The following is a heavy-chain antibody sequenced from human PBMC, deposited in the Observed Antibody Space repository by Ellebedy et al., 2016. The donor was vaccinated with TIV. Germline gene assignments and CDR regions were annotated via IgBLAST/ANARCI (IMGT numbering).Heavy chain of an antibody. D-gene: IGHD3-16*01. V-gene: IGHV7-4-1*02. J-gene: IGHJ4*02. CDR2: INMNTGNP. Sequence: AASVKVSCKASGYTFTTYAMNWVRQAPGQGLEWMGWINMNTGNPTYARGFTGRFVFSLDTSVSTAYLQISSLTTEDTAVYYCARDPFYGFDYWGQGTLVTVSS. CDR3: ARDPFYGFDY. CDR1: GYTFTTYA.